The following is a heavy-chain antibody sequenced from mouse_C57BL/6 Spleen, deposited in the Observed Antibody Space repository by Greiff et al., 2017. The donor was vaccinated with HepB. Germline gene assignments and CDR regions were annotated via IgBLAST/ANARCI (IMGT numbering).Heavy chain of an antibody. D-gene: IGHD5-1-1*01. Sequence: QVQLQQPGAELVKPGASVKMSCKASGYTFTSYWITWVKQRPGQGLEWIGDIYPGSGSTNYNEKFKSKATLTVDTSSSTAYMQLSSLTSEDSAVYYSARGASKYVWAMDYWGQGTSVTVSS. J-gene: IGHJ4*01. CDR1: GYTFTSYW. CDR3: ARGASKYVWAMDY. CDR2: IYPGSGST. V-gene: IGHV1-55*01.